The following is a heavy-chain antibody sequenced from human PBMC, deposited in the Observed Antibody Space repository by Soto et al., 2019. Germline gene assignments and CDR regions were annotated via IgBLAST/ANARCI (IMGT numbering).Heavy chain of an antibody. Sequence: EVQLLESGGDLVQPGGSLRLSCAACGFTFSLFAMSWIRQSPGKGLEWVSTISGSGGSTYYADAVKGRFTISRDNSMDTLYLQMKSLRVEDTARYYCAKEVSLGSTVDLGYWGQGSLVTVSS. V-gene: IGHV3-23*01. CDR3: AKEVSLGSTVDLGY. D-gene: IGHD7-27*01. CDR2: ISGSGGST. J-gene: IGHJ4*02. CDR1: GFTFSLFA.